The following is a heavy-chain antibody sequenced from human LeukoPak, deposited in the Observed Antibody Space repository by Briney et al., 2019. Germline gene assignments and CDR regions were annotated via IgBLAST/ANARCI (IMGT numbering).Heavy chain of an antibody. CDR2: ISSSSSYI. CDR3: ARDAAGENDAFDI. J-gene: IGHJ3*02. CDR1: GFTFSSYS. D-gene: IGHD6-19*01. V-gene: IGHV3-21*01. Sequence: GGSLRLSCAASGFTFSSYSMNWVRQAPGKGLEWVSSISSSSSYIYYADSVKGRFTISRDNAKNSLYLQMNSLRAEDTAVYYCARDAAGENDAFDIWGQGTMVTVSS.